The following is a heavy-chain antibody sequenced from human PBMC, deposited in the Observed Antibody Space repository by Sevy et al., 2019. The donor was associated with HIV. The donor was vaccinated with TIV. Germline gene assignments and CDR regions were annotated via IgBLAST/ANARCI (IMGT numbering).Heavy chain of an antibody. J-gene: IGHJ6*02. CDR1: GFTFSSYD. Sequence: GGSLRLSCVASGFTFSSYDMHWVRQVTGKGLEWVSGVGPAGDPFYPGSVKGRFTISRENAKNSFYLQMNSLRAGDTAVDYCARSGGYSDYGMDVWGQGTTVTVSS. CDR2: VGPAGDP. V-gene: IGHV3-13*05. CDR3: ARSGGYSDYGMDV. D-gene: IGHD5-12*01.